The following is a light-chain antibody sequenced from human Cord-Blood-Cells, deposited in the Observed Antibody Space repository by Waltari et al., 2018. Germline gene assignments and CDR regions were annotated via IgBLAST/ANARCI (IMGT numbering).Light chain of an antibody. J-gene: IGLJ3*02. CDR2: DVS. CDR3: SSYTSSSTWV. V-gene: IGLV2-14*03. Sequence: QSALTQPASVSGSPGQSNTIPCTGPSSDVGGYNYVSWYQQHPGKAPKLMIYDVSNRPSGVSSRFSCSKSGNTASLTISGLQAEDEAGYYCSSYTSSSTWVFGGGTKLTVL. CDR1: SSDVGGYNY.